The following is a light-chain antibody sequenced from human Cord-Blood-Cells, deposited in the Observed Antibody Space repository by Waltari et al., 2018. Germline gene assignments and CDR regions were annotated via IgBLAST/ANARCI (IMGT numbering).Light chain of an antibody. CDR1: QLGDKY. V-gene: IGLV3-1*01. CDR2: QDS. J-gene: IGLJ2*01. Sequence: SYELTQPPSVSVSPGQTASITCSGDQLGDKYACWYQQKPGQSPVLVIYQDSKRPSGIPERFSGSNSGNTAPLTISGTQAMGEADYYCQAWDSSTVVFGGGTKLTVL. CDR3: QAWDSSTVV.